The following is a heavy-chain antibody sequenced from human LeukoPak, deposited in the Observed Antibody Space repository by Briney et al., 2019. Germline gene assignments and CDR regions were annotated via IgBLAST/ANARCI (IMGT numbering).Heavy chain of an antibody. V-gene: IGHV4-61*02. CDR1: GGSISSGSYY. J-gene: IGHJ3*02. CDR2: IYTSGST. D-gene: IGHD4-17*01. Sequence: SQTLSLTCTVSGGSISSGSYYWSWIRQPAGKGLEWIGRIYTSGSTNYNPSLKSRVTISVDTSKNQFSLKLSSVTAADTAVYYCARRLRVSRSAFDIWGQGTMVTVSS. CDR3: ARRLRVSRSAFDI.